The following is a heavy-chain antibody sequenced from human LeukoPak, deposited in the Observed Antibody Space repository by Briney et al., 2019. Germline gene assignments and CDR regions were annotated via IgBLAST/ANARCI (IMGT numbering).Heavy chain of an antibody. CDR3: ARRAVANAFDI. V-gene: IGHV3-48*03. Sequence: GGSLRLSCAASGFTFSSYEMNWVRQAPGKGLEWVSYISSSGSTIYYADSVKGRFTISRDNAKNSLYLQMNSLRAEDTAVYYCARRAVANAFDIWGQGTMVTVSS. CDR1: GFTFSSYE. CDR2: ISSSGSTI. D-gene: IGHD6-19*01. J-gene: IGHJ3*02.